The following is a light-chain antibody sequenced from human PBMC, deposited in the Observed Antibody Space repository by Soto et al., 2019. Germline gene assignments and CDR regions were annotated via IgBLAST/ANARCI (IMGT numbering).Light chain of an antibody. Sequence: QSALTQPPSVSGSPGQSVTISCSGTIDDVTAYYRVSWYQQTPGTAPKLMIYDVSNRPSGVPDRFSGSRSGNTASLTISGLQAEDEGDYYCSVYTRTSTYVFGTATK. CDR1: IDDVTAYYR. V-gene: IGLV2-18*01. CDR3: SVYTRTSTYV. CDR2: DVS. J-gene: IGLJ1*01.